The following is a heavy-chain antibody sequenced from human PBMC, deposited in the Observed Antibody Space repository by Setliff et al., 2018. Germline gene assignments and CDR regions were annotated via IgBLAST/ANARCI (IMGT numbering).Heavy chain of an antibody. D-gene: IGHD2-2*01. CDR3: AKGYCSSTSCYVDY. V-gene: IGHV3-9*03. Sequence: PGWSLRLSCAASGFTFDDYAMHWVRQAPGKGLEWVSGISWNSGIVAYADSVKGRFTISRDNAKNSLYLQMNSLRAEDMALYYCAKGYCSSTSCYVDYWGQGTLVTVSS. CDR1: GFTFDDYA. J-gene: IGHJ4*02. CDR2: ISWNSGIV.